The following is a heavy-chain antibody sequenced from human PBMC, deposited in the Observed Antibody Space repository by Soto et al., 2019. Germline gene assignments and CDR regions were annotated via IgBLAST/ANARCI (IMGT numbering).Heavy chain of an antibody. J-gene: IGHJ3*02. CDR3: ASMGDFWRADAFDI. CDR2: ISSSSSYI. Sequence: GGSLRLSCAASGFTFSSYSMNWVRQAPGKGLEWVSSISSSSSYIYYADSVKGRFTISRDNAKNSLYLQMNSLRAEDTAVYYCASMGDFWRADAFDIWGQGTMVTVSS. D-gene: IGHD3-3*01. V-gene: IGHV3-21*01. CDR1: GFTFSSYS.